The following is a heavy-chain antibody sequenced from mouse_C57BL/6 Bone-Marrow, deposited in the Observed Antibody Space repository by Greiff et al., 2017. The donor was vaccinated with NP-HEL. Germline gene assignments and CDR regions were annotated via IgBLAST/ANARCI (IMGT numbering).Heavy chain of an antibody. CDR3: TRSGNYVGAMDY. CDR1: GFNIKDDY. Sequence: VQLQQSGAELVRPGASVKLSCTASGFNIKDDYMHWVKQRPEQGLEWIGWIDPENGDTEYASKFQGKATITADTSSNTAYLQLSSLTSEDTAVYYCTRSGNYVGAMDYWGQGTSVTVSS. D-gene: IGHD2-1*01. V-gene: IGHV14-4*01. J-gene: IGHJ4*01. CDR2: IDPENGDT.